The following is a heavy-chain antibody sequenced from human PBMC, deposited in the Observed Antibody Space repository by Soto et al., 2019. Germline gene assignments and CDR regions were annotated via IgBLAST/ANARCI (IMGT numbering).Heavy chain of an antibody. V-gene: IGHV3-9*01. D-gene: IGHD4-17*01. J-gene: IGHJ4*02. CDR1: GFTFDDYA. CDR3: AKGASTTVFSFNDY. CDR2: ISWNSGNF. Sequence: EVQLVESWGGLVQPGRSLRLSCAASGFTFDDYAMHWVRQGPGKGLEWVSSISWNSGNFGYADSVKVRFTISRDNAKNSLYLQMNSLRGEDTALYYCAKGASTTVFSFNDYWGQGTLVTVSS.